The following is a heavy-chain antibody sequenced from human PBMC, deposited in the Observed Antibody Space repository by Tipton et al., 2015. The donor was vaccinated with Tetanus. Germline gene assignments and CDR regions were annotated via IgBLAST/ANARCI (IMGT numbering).Heavy chain of an antibody. CDR2: SWYDGTDK. V-gene: IGHV3-33*01. D-gene: IGHD2-15*01. CDR3: ARGADCSGGSCFSGDFDI. J-gene: IGHJ4*02. CDR1: GFIFSSYG. Sequence: AASGFIFSSYGIHWVRQAPGKGLEWLAVSWYDGTDKYYADSVKGRFTISRDNSKNTLYLQMNSLRAEDTALSYCARGADCSGGSCFSGDFDIWGQGTQVTVSS.